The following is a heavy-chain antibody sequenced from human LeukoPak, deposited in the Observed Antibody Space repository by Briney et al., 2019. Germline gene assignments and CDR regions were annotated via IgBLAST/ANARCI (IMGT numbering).Heavy chain of an antibody. CDR3: ARESAPHHGLDY. D-gene: IGHD5-24*01. J-gene: IGHJ4*02. CDR2: IYSGGNT. CDR1: GFSVTSSH. Sequence: GGSLRLSCAASGFSVTSSHMSWVRQAPGKGLEWVSIIYSGGNTDYAGSMQGRFAISRDNSKNTLYLQMNSLRPEDTAVYYCARESAPHHGLDYWGQGTLVTVSS. V-gene: IGHV3-66*01.